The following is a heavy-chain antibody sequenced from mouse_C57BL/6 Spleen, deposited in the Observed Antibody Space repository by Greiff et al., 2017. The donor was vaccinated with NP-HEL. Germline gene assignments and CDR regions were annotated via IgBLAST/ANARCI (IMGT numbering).Heavy chain of an antibody. CDR3: ARSLYGSSPAWFAY. Sequence: QVQLQQSGPELVKPGASVKISCKASGYAFSSSWMNWVKQRPGKGLEWIGRIYPGDGDTNYNGKFKGKATLTADKSSSTAYMQRSSLTSEDSAVYFCARSLYGSSPAWFAYWGQGTLVTVSA. D-gene: IGHD1-1*01. J-gene: IGHJ3*01. V-gene: IGHV1-82*01. CDR2: IYPGDGDT. CDR1: GYAFSSSW.